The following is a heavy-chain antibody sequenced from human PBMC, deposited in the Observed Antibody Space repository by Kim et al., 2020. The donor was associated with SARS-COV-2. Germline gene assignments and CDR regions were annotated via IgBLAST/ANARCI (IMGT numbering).Heavy chain of an antibody. J-gene: IGHJ4*02. V-gene: IGHV4-34*01. D-gene: IGHD3-10*01. CDR1: GGSFSGYY. Sequence: SETLSLTCAVYGGSFSGYYWSWIRQPPGKGLEWIGEINHSGSTNYNPSLKSRVTISVDTSKNQFSLKLSSVTAADTAVYYCARGHGTPPRHTPIQKDFKTMVRGVSLDYWGQGTLVTVSS. CDR2: INHSGST. CDR3: ARGHGTPPRHTPIQKDFKTMVRGVSLDY.